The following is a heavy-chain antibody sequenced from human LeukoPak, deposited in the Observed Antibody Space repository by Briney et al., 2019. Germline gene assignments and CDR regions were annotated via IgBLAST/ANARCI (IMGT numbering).Heavy chain of an antibody. CDR2: IYYSGST. CDR3: ARKENVYYYFDY. CDR1: GGSVSSGSYY. Sequence: SETLSLTCTVSGGSVSSGSYYWSWIRQPPGKGLEWIGYIYYSGSTNYNPTLKSRVTISVDTSKNQFSLKLSSVTAVDTAVYYCARKENVYYYFDYWGQGTLVTVSS. J-gene: IGHJ4*02. V-gene: IGHV4-61*01. D-gene: IGHD3-10*01.